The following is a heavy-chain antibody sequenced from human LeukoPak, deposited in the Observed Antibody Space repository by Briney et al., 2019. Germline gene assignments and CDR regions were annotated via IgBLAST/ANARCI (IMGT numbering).Heavy chain of an antibody. CDR3: AKRPPSVAGVTYGMDV. Sequence: GGSLRLSCAASGFTVSSNHMSWVRQAPGKGLEWVSIIYTGGGAYYADSVKGRFTISRDSSNNTLYLQMNSLKAEDTAVYYCAKRPPSVAGVTYGMDVWGQGTTVTVSS. V-gene: IGHV3-53*01. J-gene: IGHJ6*02. CDR2: IYTGGGA. CDR1: GFTVSSNH. D-gene: IGHD6-19*01.